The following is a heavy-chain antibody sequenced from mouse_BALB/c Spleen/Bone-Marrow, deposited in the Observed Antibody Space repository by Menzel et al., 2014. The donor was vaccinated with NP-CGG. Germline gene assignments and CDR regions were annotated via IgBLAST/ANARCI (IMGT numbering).Heavy chain of an antibody. V-gene: IGHV1-4*01. CDR1: GYTFTYYT. Sequence: VQVVESGAEVARPGASVKMSCKASGYTFTYYTMQWVKQRTGQGLEWIGYINPSSGSANYNQNFKGKATLTADKSSSTAYMQLTSLTSEDSAVYYCARGGTRYYFDYWGQGTTLTVSS. J-gene: IGHJ2*01. D-gene: IGHD3-3*01. CDR2: INPSSGSA. CDR3: ARGGTRYYFDY.